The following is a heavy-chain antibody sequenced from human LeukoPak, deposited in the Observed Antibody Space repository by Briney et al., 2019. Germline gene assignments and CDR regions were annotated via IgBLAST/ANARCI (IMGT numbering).Heavy chain of an antibody. D-gene: IGHD2-2*01. J-gene: IGHJ4*02. CDR1: GFTFSAYG. CDR2: IWYDGGNK. V-gene: IGHV3-33*06. CDR3: AKVRVTYCVTTTCYGDFDF. Sequence: PGGSLRLSCAASGFTFSAYGMHWVRQAPGEGLEWVAIIWYDGGNKYYADSVKGRLTISRDDSKNTLHLQMNNLRAEDAAVYYCAKVRVTYCVTTTCYGDFDFWGQGTLVTVAS.